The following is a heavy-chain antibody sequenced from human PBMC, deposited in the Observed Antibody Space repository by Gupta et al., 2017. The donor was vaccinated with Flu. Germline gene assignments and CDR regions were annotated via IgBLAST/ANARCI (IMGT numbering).Heavy chain of an antibody. J-gene: IGHJ4*02. Sequence: QLQLQESGPGLVKPSETLSLTCTVSDGSISTSTYYWGWIRQPPGKGLEWIVSIYYSGSTYYNPSLKSRVTISVDTSKNQFSLKLSSVTAADTAVYYCARLHYDSSGYYIFDYWGQGTLVTVSS. CDR3: ARLHYDSSGYYIFDY. V-gene: IGHV4-39*01. D-gene: IGHD3-22*01. CDR2: IYYSGST. CDR1: DGSISTSTYY.